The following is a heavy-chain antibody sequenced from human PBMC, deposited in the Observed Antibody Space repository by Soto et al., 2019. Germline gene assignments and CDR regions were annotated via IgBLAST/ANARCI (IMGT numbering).Heavy chain of an antibody. Sequence: QITLKESGPTLVKPTQTLTLTCTFSGFSFSTSGVGVNWIRQPPGKALEWLALIYWDDDKRYSPSLKNRLTITKDTSKNRVVLTMTNMDPVDTATYYCAHSPPPTVTTSAEYFQHWGQGTLVTVSS. V-gene: IGHV2-5*02. CDR2: IYWDDDK. CDR3: AHSPPPTVTTSAEYFQH. J-gene: IGHJ1*01. D-gene: IGHD4-17*01. CDR1: GFSFSTSGVG.